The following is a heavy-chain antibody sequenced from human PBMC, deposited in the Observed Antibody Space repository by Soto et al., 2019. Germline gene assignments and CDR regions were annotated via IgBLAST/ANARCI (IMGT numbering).Heavy chain of an antibody. Sequence: EVQLVESGGGLVKPGWSLRLSCAASGFTFSSYSMNWVRQAPGKGLEWVSSISRSSSYIYYADSVNGRFTISRDNAKNSLYLQMNSQRAEDTAVYYCARDQQLEWLLYGDKRYYFDYWGQVTLVTVSS. V-gene: IGHV3-21*01. CDR1: GFTFSSYS. CDR2: ISRSSSYI. D-gene: IGHD3-3*01. J-gene: IGHJ4*02. CDR3: ARDQQLEWLLYGDKRYYFDY.